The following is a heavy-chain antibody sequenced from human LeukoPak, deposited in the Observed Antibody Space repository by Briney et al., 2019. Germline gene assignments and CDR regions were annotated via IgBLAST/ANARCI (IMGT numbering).Heavy chain of an antibody. J-gene: IGHJ4*02. CDR2: IDEDGSRA. V-gene: IGHV3-74*01. CDR3: AREAGGTDFDY. D-gene: IGHD1-7*01. CDR1: GFTFSGHW. Sequence: PGGSLRLSCAASGFTFSGHWMHLVRQAPGKGHMWVARIDEDGSRAYYADSVKGRFIISRDNARNTLYLQLNSLRAEDTAVYHCAREAGGTDFDYWGQGTLVTVSS.